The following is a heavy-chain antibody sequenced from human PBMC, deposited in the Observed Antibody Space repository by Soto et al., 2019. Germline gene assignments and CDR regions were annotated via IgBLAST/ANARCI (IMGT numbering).Heavy chain of an antibody. CDR2: IIPIFGTA. CDR1: GGTFSSYA. Sequence: EASVKVSCKASGGTFSSYAISWVRQAPGQGLEWMGGIIPIFGTANYAQKFQGRVTITADESTSTAYMELSSLRSEDTAVYYCARPVSPGDYYGMDVWGQGTTVTVS. J-gene: IGHJ6*02. CDR3: ARPVSPGDYYGMDV. V-gene: IGHV1-69*13.